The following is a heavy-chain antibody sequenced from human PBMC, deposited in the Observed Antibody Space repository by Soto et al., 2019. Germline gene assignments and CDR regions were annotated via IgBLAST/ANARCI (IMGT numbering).Heavy chain of an antibody. CDR2: TSGGGDVA. CDR3: VKKSIGTVTNPVYWYFDL. D-gene: IGHD4-17*01. CDR1: GFTFISYA. V-gene: IGHV3-23*01. J-gene: IGHJ2*01. Sequence: EVQLLESGGGLVQPGGSLRLSCAACGFTFISYAMSWVRQAPGKGLEWVSGTSGGGDVAFYADSVKGRFTISRDNSKNTLYLQMNSLRAEDTALYYCVKKSIGTVTNPVYWYFDLWGRGTLVTVSS.